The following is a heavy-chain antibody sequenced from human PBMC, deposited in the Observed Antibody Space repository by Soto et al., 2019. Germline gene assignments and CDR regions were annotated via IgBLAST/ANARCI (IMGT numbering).Heavy chain of an antibody. CDR1: GYTFTKYD. D-gene: IGHD3-3*01. Sequence: QVQLVQSGAEVKRPGASVKVSCKASGYTFTKYDISCVRQAPGQGLEWLGLISPNSGRPSYAQKFEGRVTMTTDTSTTTAYLELRSLRSDDTAVYYCVRQYYDFWTDYPDFDYWGQGTLVTVSS. V-gene: IGHV1-18*04. CDR2: ISPNSGRP. J-gene: IGHJ4*02. CDR3: VRQYYDFWTDYPDFDY.